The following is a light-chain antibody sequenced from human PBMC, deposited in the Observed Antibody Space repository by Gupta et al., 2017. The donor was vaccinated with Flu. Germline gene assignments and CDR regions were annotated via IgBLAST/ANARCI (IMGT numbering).Light chain of an antibody. J-gene: IGLJ2*01. Sequence: QSLLTPPPSVSAAPPQRVTFSCTGRRSNIGAGYDVHWYQQLPGTAPKLLIYGNSNRPSGVPDRFSGSKSGTSASLAITGLQAEDEADYYCQSYDSSLSGSGVVFGGGTKLTVL. CDR2: GNS. CDR1: RSNIGAGYD. V-gene: IGLV1-40*01. CDR3: QSYDSSLSGSGVV.